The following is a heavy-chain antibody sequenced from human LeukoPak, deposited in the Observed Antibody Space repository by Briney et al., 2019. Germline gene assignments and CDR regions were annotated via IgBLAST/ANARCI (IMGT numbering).Heavy chain of an antibody. CDR1: GFTFSSYE. D-gene: IGHD5-18*01. CDR3: ARVRGRANTAMAGERIYYFDY. J-gene: IGHJ4*02. Sequence: SGGSLRLSCAASGFTFSSYEMNWVRQAPGKGLEWVSYISSSGSTIYYADSVKGRFTISRDNAKNSLYLQMNSLRAEDTAVYYCARVRGRANTAMAGERIYYFDYWGQGTLVTVSS. CDR2: ISSSGSTI. V-gene: IGHV3-48*03.